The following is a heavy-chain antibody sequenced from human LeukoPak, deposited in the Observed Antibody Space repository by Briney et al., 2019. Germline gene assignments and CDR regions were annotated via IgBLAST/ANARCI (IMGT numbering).Heavy chain of an antibody. CDR1: GGSISSYY. CDR3: ARYKNYDILTGYYTGWFDP. Sequence: SETLSLTCTVSGGSISSYYWSWIRQPAGKGLEWIGRIYTSGSTNYNPSLKSRVTMSVDTSKNQFSLMLSSVTAADTAVYYCARYKNYDILTGYYTGWFDPWGQGTLVTVSS. J-gene: IGHJ5*02. V-gene: IGHV4-4*07. D-gene: IGHD3-9*01. CDR2: IYTSGST.